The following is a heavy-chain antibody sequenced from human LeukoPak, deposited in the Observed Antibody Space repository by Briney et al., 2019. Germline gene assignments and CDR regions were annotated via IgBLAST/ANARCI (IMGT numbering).Heavy chain of an antibody. J-gene: IGHJ5*02. V-gene: IGHV1-69*05. D-gene: IGHD5-12*01. Sequence: ASVKVSCKASGGTFSSYAISWVRQAPGQGLEWMGGIIPIFGTANYAQKFQGRVTITTDESTSTAYMELSSLRSEDTVVYYCARAGFYSGYDFGGNWFDPWGQGTLVTVSS. CDR2: IIPIFGTA. CDR3: ARAGFYSGYDFGGNWFDP. CDR1: GGTFSSYA.